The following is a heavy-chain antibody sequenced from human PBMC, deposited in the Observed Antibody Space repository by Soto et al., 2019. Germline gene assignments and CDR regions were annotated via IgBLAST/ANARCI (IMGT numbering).Heavy chain of an antibody. V-gene: IGHV4-4*07. CDR1: GGSISSYY. D-gene: IGHD6-13*01. CDR2: IYTSGST. CDR3: ARESSRPLDYGMDV. Sequence: QVQLQESGPGLVKPSETLSLTCTVSGGSISSYYWSWIRQPAGKGLEWIGRIYTSGSTNYNPSLNSRVTMSVDTPKNQFALKLSAVTAADTAGYDCARESSRPLDYGMDVWGQGTTVTVSS. J-gene: IGHJ6*02.